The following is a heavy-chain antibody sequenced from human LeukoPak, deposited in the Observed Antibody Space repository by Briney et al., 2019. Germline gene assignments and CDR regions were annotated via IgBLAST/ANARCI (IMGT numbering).Heavy chain of an antibody. J-gene: IGHJ4*02. CDR3: ASPPGF. CDR2: IKQEGSEK. V-gene: IGHV3-7*01. CDR1: GFSFRRYW. D-gene: IGHD1-14*01. Sequence: GGSLRLSCVVSGFSFRRYWMSWVRQAPGKGLEWVANIKQEGSEKYYVDSVKGRFTISRDNAKNSLYLQMNSLRAEDTAVYYCASPPGFWGQGTLVTVSS.